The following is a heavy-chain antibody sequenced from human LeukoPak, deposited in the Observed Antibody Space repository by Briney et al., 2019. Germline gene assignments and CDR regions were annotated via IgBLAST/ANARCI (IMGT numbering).Heavy chain of an antibody. CDR1: GFTFSTYA. J-gene: IGHJ4*02. CDR2: LSGSGGST. V-gene: IGHV3-23*01. D-gene: IGHD2-2*01. Sequence: GGSLRLPCDASGFTFSTYAMSWVRQAPGEGLERVSGLSGSGGSTWYADSVKGRFTISRDNSKNTVYLHMNSLRAEDTAVYYCAKFEGLCGSANTCYHFDCWGQGTLVTVSS. CDR3: AKFEGLCGSANTCYHFDC.